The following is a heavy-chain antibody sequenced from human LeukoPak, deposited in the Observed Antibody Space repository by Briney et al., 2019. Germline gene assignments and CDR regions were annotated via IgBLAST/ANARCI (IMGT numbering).Heavy chain of an antibody. V-gene: IGHV4-59*02. Sequence: PSETLSLTCTVSGASVTGYYWRWLRQSPDKGLEWIGYVYYSGITNFNPSLKSRVTMSVGVHKNHFLLQLTSVTAADSAVYYCARDAGYGSNWPPRACFALWGQGTLVAVSS. CDR3: ARDAGYGSNWPPRACFAL. J-gene: IGHJ4*02. CDR2: VYYSGIT. D-gene: IGHD1-26*01. CDR1: GASVTGYY.